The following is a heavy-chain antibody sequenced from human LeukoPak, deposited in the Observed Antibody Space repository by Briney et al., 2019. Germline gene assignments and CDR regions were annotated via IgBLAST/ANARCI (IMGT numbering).Heavy chain of an antibody. CDR1: GGSFSSYA. CDR3: AKQGAVRQDYYMDV. CDR2: IIPIFGTP. V-gene: IGHV1-69*06. J-gene: IGHJ6*03. Sequence: SVNVSCKASGGSFSSYAITWVRQAPGQGLEWMGRIIPIFGTPTYAQKFQGRVTITADMGSSTAYLELSSLTSEDTARYFCAKQGAVRQDYYMDVWGSGTTVTVSS. D-gene: IGHD3-16*01.